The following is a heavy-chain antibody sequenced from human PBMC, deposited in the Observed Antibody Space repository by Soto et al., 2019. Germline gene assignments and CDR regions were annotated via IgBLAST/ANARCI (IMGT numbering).Heavy chain of an antibody. V-gene: IGHV3-30*18. J-gene: IGHJ4*02. CDR2: ISYDGSNK. CDR1: GFTFSSYG. D-gene: IGHD6-13*01. CDR3: AKGSLAAAALIYYFDY. Sequence: QVQLVESGGGVVQPGRSLRLSCAASGFTFSSYGMHWVRQAPGKGLEWVAVISYDGSNKYYADSVKGRFTISRDNSKNTLYRPMNSLRAEDTAVYYCAKGSLAAAALIYYFDYWGQGTLVTVSS.